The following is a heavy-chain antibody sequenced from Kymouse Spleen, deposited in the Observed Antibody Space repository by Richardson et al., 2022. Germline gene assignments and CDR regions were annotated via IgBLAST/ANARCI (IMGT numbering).Heavy chain of an antibody. J-gene: IGHJ6*02. V-gene: IGHV3-9*01. CDR2: ISWNSGSI. D-gene: IGHD6-13*01. CDR1: GFTFDDYA. Sequence: EVQLVESGGGLVQPGRSLRLSCAASGFTFDDYAMHWVRQAPGKGLEWVSGISWNSGSIGYADSVKGRFTISRDNAKNSLYLQMNSLRAEDTALYYCAKDDGYSSS*RIAVPGMDVWGQGTTVTVSS. CDR3: AKDDGYSSS*RIAVPGMDV.